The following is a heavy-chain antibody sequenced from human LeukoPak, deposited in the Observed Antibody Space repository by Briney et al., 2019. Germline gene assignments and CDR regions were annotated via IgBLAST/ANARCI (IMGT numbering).Heavy chain of an antibody. J-gene: IGHJ4*02. Sequence: PSETLSLTCAISGGSISGTPYYWGWIRQPPGKGLEWIGSIYYSGSTCYNPSLKSRLTISVDTSKNQFSLKLSSVTAADTAVYYCARASTIFGHFAYWGRGTLVTVSS. CDR1: GGSISGTPYY. V-gene: IGHV4-39*07. CDR2: IYYSGST. D-gene: IGHD3-3*01. CDR3: ARASTIFGHFAY.